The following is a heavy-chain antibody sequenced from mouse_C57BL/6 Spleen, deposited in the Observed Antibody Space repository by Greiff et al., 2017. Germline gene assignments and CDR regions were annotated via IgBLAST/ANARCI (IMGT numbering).Heavy chain of an antibody. CDR2: INPNNGGT. Sequence: VQLQQSGPELVKPGASVKMSCKASGYTFTDYNMHWVKQSHGKSLEWIGYINPNNGGTSYNQKFKGKATLTVNKSSSTAYMELRSLTSEDSAVYYCARQPDYSGSGYFDVWGTGTTVTVSS. D-gene: IGHD2-4*01. J-gene: IGHJ1*03. CDR3: ARQPDYSGSGYFDV. V-gene: IGHV1-22*01. CDR1: GYTFTDYN.